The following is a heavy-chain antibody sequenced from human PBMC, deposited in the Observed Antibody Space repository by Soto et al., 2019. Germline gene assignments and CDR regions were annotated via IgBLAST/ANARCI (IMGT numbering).Heavy chain of an antibody. CDR1: GFTFSSYA. CDR2: ISGSGDST. J-gene: IGHJ4*02. D-gene: IGHD6-13*01. CDR3: ARRGPGTYFDY. Sequence: EVQLLDSGGGLVQPGGSLRLSCAASGFTFSSYAMNWVRQAPGKGLEWVSVISGSGDSTYYADSVKGRFTISRDNSKNTLYLXMNSLRXEDXXVYYCARRGPGTYFDYWGQGTLVTVSS. V-gene: IGHV3-23*01.